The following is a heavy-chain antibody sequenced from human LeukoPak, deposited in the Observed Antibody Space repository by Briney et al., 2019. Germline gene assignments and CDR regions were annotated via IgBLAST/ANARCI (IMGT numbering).Heavy chain of an antibody. J-gene: IGHJ3*02. Sequence: PGRSLRLSCAASGFTFSSYGMHWVRQAPGKGLEWVAVIWYDGSNKYYADSVKGRFTISRDNSKNTLYLQMNSLRAEDTAVYYPLVSGAYDAFDIWGQGTMVTVSS. CDR1: GFTFSSYG. D-gene: IGHD2-21*02. CDR3: LVSGAYDAFDI. V-gene: IGHV3-33*01. CDR2: IWYDGSNK.